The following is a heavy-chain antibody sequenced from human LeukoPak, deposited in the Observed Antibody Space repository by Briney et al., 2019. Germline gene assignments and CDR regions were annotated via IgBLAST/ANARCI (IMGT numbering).Heavy chain of an antibody. J-gene: IGHJ4*02. CDR3: ARASIAVPCGY. CDR2: MNPNSGNT. Sequence: GASVKVSCKASGYTFTSYGINWVRQATGQGLEWMGWMNPNSGNTGYAQKFQGRVAMTRNTSISTAYMELSSLRSEDTAVYYCARASIAVPCGYWGQGTLVTVSS. D-gene: IGHD6-19*01. CDR1: GYTFTSYG. V-gene: IGHV1-8*01.